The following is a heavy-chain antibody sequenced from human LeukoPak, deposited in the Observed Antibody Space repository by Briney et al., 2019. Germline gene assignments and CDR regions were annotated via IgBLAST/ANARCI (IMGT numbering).Heavy chain of an antibody. Sequence: PGRSLRLSCAASGFTFSSYGMHWVRQAPGEGLEWVAVIWYDGSNKFYADSVKGRFTISRDNSKNTLYLQMNSLRAEDTAVYYRAREYSAGWFDPWGQGTLVTVSS. V-gene: IGHV3-33*01. J-gene: IGHJ5*02. CDR2: IWYDGSNK. CDR3: AREYSAGWFDP. CDR1: GFTFSSYG. D-gene: IGHD6-13*01.